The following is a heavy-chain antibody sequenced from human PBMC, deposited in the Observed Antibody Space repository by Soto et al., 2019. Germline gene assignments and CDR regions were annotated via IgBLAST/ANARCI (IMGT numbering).Heavy chain of an antibody. V-gene: IGHV4-59*01. D-gene: IGHD6-13*01. Sequence: SETLSLTCTVSGGSISSYYWSWIRQPPGKGLEWIGYIYYSGSTNYNPSLKSRVTISVDTSKNPFSLKLSSVTAADTAVYYCARVRFTPVWAAAGSYYYYYMDVWGKGTTVTVSS. CDR1: GGSISSYY. CDR3: ARVRFTPVWAAAGSYYYYYMDV. CDR2: IYYSGST. J-gene: IGHJ6*03.